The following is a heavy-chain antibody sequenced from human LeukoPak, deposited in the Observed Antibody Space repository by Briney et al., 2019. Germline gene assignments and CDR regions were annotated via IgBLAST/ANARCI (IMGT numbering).Heavy chain of an antibody. Sequence: SETLSLTCTVSGGSISSYYWSWIRQPPGKGLEWIGYIYYSGSTNYNPSLKSRVTISVDTSKNQFSLKLSPVTAADTAVYYCARHHSNYYDSSGYLIWVYDYWGQGTLVTVSS. J-gene: IGHJ4*02. V-gene: IGHV4-59*08. CDR3: ARHHSNYYDSSGYLIWVYDY. CDR2: IYYSGST. D-gene: IGHD3-22*01. CDR1: GGSISSYY.